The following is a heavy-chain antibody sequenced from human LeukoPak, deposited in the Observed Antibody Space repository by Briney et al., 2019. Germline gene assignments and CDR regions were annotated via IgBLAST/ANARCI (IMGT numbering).Heavy chain of an antibody. V-gene: IGHV4-39*01. CDR3: ARHIPQWLGPDSFDI. D-gene: IGHD6-19*01. J-gene: IGHJ3*02. Sequence: SETLSLTCTVSGGSFTSNAYYWGWIRQPPGKGLEWIGSIYNTGSTSYNPSLKSRVTISVDTSRNQFSLNLNSVTAADTAGFYCARHIPQWLGPDSFDIWGQGTMVTVSS. CDR1: GGSFTSNAYY. CDR2: IYNTGST.